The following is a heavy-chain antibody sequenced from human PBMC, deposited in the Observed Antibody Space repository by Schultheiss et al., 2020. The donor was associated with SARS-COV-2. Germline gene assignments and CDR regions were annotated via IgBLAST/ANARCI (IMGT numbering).Heavy chain of an antibody. CDR2: ISYDGSNK. Sequence: GGSLRLSCAASGFTFSSYAMHWVRQAPGKGLEWVAVISYDGSNKYYADSVKGRFTISRDNAKNSLYLQMNSLRAEDTAVYYCAREGVSGTVFDYWGQGTLVTVSS. CDR1: GFTFSSYA. V-gene: IGHV3-30-3*01. CDR3: AREGVSGTVFDY. J-gene: IGHJ4*02. D-gene: IGHD6-19*01.